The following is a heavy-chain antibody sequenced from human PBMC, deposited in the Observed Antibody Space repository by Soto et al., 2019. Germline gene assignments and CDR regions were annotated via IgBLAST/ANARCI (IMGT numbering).Heavy chain of an antibody. CDR2: IYSGGYT. V-gene: IGHV3-53*01. D-gene: IGHD3-10*01. Sequence: EVQLVESGGGLIQPGGSLRLSCAVSGFTVSNNYMSWVRQAPGKGLEGVSVIYSGGYTAYGDSVKGRFTISRDNSKNTLYPQMNSRGAAHTAVFYWGAYPGGGGYWGQGTLVTVSS. CDR3: GAYPGGGGY. J-gene: IGHJ4*02. CDR1: GFTVSNNY.